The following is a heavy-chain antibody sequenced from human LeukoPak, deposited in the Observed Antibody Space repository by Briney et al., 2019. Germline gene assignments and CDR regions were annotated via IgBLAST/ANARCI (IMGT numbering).Heavy chain of an antibody. J-gene: IGHJ6*03. Sequence: ASVKVSCKVSGYTLTELSMHWVRQAPGKGLEWMGGFDPEDGETIYAQKFQGRVTMTEDTSTDTAYMELSSLRSEDTAVYYCARGGYDSGPRDYYYYYMDVWGKGTTVTISS. CDR1: GYTLTELS. D-gene: IGHD5-12*01. V-gene: IGHV1-24*01. CDR3: ARGGYDSGPRDYYYYYMDV. CDR2: FDPEDGET.